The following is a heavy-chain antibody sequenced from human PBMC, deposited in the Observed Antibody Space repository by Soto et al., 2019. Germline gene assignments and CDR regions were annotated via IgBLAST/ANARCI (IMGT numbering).Heavy chain of an antibody. CDR2: IYPGDSITKYDSDI. D-gene: IGHD5-18*01. Sequence: GESLKISCKVSGYDFLRYWIGWVRQTPGKGLEWVAIIYPGDSITKYDSDIKYSPSFQGQVTISVDRSISTAYLQWSSLKASDTAMYYCARYRKYVVDTAMVTLDHYGMDVWGQGTTVTVSS. V-gene: IGHV5-51*01. J-gene: IGHJ6*02. CDR1: GYDFLRYW. CDR3: ARYRKYVVDTAMVTLDHYGMDV.